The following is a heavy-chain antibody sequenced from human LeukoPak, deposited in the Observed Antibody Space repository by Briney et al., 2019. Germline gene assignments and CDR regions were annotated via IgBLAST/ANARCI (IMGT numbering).Heavy chain of an antibody. Sequence: PSETLSLTCTVSGGSISSGSYYWSWIRQPAGKGLEWIGRIYTSGSTNYNPSLKSRVTISVDTSKNQFSLKLSSVTAADTAVYYCARENSGSYFRLDYWGQGTLVTVSS. J-gene: IGHJ4*02. V-gene: IGHV4-61*02. D-gene: IGHD1-26*01. CDR1: GGSISSGSYY. CDR3: ARENSGSYFRLDY. CDR2: IYTSGST.